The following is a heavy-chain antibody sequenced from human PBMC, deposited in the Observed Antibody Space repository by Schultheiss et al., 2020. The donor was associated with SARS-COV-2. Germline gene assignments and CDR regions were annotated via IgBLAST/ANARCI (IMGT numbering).Heavy chain of an antibody. CDR3: ARGGVNIVLVPRGMDV. CDR2: IYHSGST. D-gene: IGHD2-8*02. Sequence: SETLSLTCTVSGGSISSYYWGWIRQPPGKGLEWIGYIYHSGSTYYNPSLKSRVTISVDTSKNQFSLKLSSVTAADTAVYYCARGGVNIVLVPRGMDVWGQGTTVTVSS. CDR1: GGSISSYY. V-gene: IGHV4-59*12. J-gene: IGHJ6*02.